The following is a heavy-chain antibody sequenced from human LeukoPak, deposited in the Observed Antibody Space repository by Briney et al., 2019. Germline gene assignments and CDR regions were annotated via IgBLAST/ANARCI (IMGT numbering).Heavy chain of an antibody. V-gene: IGHV3-48*01. D-gene: IGHD2-15*01. CDR2: ISSSSSTI. CDR3: ARDRVEIISYCSGGSCYGGGGNAFDI. Sequence: PGGSLRLSCAASGFTFSSYEMNWVRQAPGKGLEWVSYISSSSSTIYYADSVKGRFTISRDNAKNSLYLQMNSLRAEDTAVYYCARDRVEIISYCSGGSCYGGGGNAFDIWGQGTMVTVSS. J-gene: IGHJ3*02. CDR1: GFTFSSYE.